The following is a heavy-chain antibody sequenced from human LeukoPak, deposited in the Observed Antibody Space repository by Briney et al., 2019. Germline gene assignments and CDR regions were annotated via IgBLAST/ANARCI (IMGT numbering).Heavy chain of an antibody. V-gene: IGHV3-23*01. J-gene: IGHJ4*02. Sequence: GGSLRLSCAASGFSFSRYPMGWVRQAPGKGLEWVSAISGSGNSTYYADSVKGRFTISRDNSKNTLYLQMNSLRAEDTAVYYCARDPGTGFDYWGQGTLVTVSS. CDR3: ARDPGTGFDY. CDR1: GFSFSRYP. CDR2: ISGSGNST. D-gene: IGHD3/OR15-3a*01.